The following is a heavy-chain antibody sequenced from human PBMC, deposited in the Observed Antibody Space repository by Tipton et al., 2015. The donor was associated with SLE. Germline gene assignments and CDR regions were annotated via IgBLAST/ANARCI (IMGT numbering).Heavy chain of an antibody. D-gene: IGHD6-19*01. V-gene: IGHV4-59*11. J-gene: IGHJ4*02. CDR2: IYYSGST. Sequence: LRLSCTVSGGSISSHYWSWIRQPPGKGLEWIGYIYYSGSTNYNPSLKSRVTISVDTSKNQFSLKLSSVTAADTAVYYCARYSSGLFDYWGQGTLVTVSS. CDR3: ARYSSGLFDY. CDR1: GGSISSHY.